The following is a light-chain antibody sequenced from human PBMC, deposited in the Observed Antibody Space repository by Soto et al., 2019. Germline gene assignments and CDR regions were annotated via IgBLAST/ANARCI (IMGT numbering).Light chain of an antibody. CDR1: ISDVGSSGP. J-gene: IGLJ1*01. CDR2: EGS. Sequence: QSVLTQPASVSGSPGQSITISCSGSISDVGSSGPVSWYQHHPGQVPKLIIYEGSRRPSGVSSRFSGSKTGNTASLTITGLQAEDEANYYCCSYVGARTYVFGTGTKATV. CDR3: CSYVGARTYV. V-gene: IGLV2-23*01.